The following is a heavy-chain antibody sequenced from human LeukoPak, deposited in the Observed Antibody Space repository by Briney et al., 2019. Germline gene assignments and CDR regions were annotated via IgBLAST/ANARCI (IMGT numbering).Heavy chain of an antibody. CDR2: ISYDGSNK. D-gene: IGHD5-12*01. CDR3: ANHRLDRHLFDY. V-gene: IGHV3-30*18. Sequence: PGGSLRLSCAASGSTFSSYGMHWVRQAPGKGLEWVAVISYDGSNKYYADSVKGRFTISRDNSKNTLYLQMNSLRAEDTAVYYCANHRLDRHLFDYWGQGTLVTVSS. J-gene: IGHJ4*02. CDR1: GSTFSSYG.